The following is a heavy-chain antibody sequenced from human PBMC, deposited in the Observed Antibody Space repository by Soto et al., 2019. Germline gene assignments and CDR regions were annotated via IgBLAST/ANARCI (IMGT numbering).Heavy chain of an antibody. CDR1: CGSISSSNW. D-gene: IGHD4-17*01. Sequence: SETLSLTCAVSCGSISSSNWWSWVRHPPGKGLEWIGEIYHSGSTNYNPSLKSRVTISVDKSKNQFSLKLSSVTAADTAVYYCARSSQSTVTTFYYWGQGTLVTVSS. J-gene: IGHJ4*02. CDR2: IYHSGST. CDR3: ARSSQSTVTTFYY. V-gene: IGHV4-4*02.